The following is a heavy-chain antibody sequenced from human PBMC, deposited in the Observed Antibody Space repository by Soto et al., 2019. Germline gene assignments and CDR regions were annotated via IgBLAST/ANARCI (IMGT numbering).Heavy chain of an antibody. CDR2: ISWNSHSV. V-gene: IGHV3-9*01. J-gene: IGHJ4*01. D-gene: IGHD2-21*02. Sequence: PVGSLRLSCAASGFTFDDYAMHWVRLIPGKGLEWVSGISWNSHSVGYADSVKGRFTISRDNAKNSLYLQMSSLRLEDTGLYYCATFGARVVTGFRSFDYWGPGTLVTVSS. CDR1: GFTFDDYA. CDR3: ATFGARVVTGFRSFDY.